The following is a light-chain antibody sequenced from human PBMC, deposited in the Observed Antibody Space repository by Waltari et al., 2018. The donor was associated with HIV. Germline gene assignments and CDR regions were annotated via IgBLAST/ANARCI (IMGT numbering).Light chain of an antibody. CDR3: QSYDSSLSGVV. Sequence: QSVLTQPPSVSGAPGQRVTISCTGSSSNIGAGYDVHWYQQLPGTPPKPLIYGNSNRPSGVPDRFSGSKSGTSASLAITGLQAEDEADYYCQSYDSSLSGVVFGGGTKLTVL. CDR1: SSNIGAGYD. J-gene: IGLJ2*01. CDR2: GNS. V-gene: IGLV1-40*01.